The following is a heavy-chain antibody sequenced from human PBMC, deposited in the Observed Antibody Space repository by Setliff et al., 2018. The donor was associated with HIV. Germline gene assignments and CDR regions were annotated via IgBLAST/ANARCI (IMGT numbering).Heavy chain of an antibody. Sequence: SETLSLTCTVSGGSVNTYYWSWIRQPPGKGLEWIGYIYYSGGTHYNPSLKSRVTISVDTSKNQFSLKLNSVTVADTAVYYFARDPAVASREVAFDIWGQGTMVT. CDR2: IYYSGGT. CDR1: GGSVNTYY. D-gene: IGHD2-21*01. V-gene: IGHV4-59*02. CDR3: ARDPAVASREVAFDI. J-gene: IGHJ3*02.